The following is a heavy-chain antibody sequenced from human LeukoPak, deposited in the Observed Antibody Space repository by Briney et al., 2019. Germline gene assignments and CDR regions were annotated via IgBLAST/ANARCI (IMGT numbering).Heavy chain of an antibody. V-gene: IGHV1-46*01. CDR1: GDTFTVYY. CDR3: ARGRTVTNDFDL. D-gene: IGHD4-17*01. CDR2: FNPSGDTT. Sequence: GASVKVSCKASGDTFTVYYIHWVRQAPGQGLEWVGIFNPSGDTTSYAQKFQGRVTMTRDTSTSTVYMELSSLRSEDTALYYCARGRTVTNDFDLWGRGTLVTVSS. J-gene: IGHJ2*01.